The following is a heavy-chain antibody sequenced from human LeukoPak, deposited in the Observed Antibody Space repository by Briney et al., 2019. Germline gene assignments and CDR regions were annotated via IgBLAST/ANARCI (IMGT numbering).Heavy chain of an antibody. J-gene: IGHJ4*02. CDR2: IIPIFGTA. Sequence: SVKVSCTASGGTFSSYAISWVRQAPGQGLEWMGGIIPIFGTANYAQKFQGRVTITADKSTSTAYMELSSLRSEDTAVYYCAKPKAGGSGFDYWGQGTLVTVSS. D-gene: IGHD3-10*01. CDR3: AKPKAGGSGFDY. V-gene: IGHV1-69*06. CDR1: GGTFSSYA.